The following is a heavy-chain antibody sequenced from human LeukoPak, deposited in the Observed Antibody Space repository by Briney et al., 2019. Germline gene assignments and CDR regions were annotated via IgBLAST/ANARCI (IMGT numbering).Heavy chain of an antibody. Sequence: SETLSLTCAVYGGSFSGYYWSWIRQPPGKGLEWIGEIYLYGTTNYNPSFTSRVTISVDTSKNQFSLKLSSVTAADTAVYYCARKPIVNSAWYYFDYWGQGTLVTVSS. D-gene: IGHD3-22*01. J-gene: IGHJ4*02. CDR3: ARKPIVNSAWYYFDY. CDR1: GGSFSGYY. V-gene: IGHV4-34*01. CDR2: IYLYGTT.